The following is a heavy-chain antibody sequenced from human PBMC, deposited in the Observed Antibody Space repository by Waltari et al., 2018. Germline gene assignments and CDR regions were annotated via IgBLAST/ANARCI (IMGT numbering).Heavy chain of an antibody. J-gene: IGHJ4*02. V-gene: IGHV3-23*03. CDR1: GFTFSSYA. Sequence: EVQLVESGGGLVQPGGSLRLSCAASGFTFSSYAMSWVRQAPGKGLEWVSVIYSGGSTYYADSVKGRFTISRDNSKNTLYLQMNSLRAEDTAVYYCAKEPVGGGGSYFDYWGQGTLVTVSS. CDR3: AKEPVGGGGSYFDY. D-gene: IGHD3-10*01. CDR2: IYSGGST.